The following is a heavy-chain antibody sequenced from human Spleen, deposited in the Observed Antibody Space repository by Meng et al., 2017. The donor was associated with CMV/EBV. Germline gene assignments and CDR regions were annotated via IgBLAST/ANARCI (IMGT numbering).Heavy chain of an antibody. J-gene: IGHJ4*02. CDR1: GGTFSGYY. V-gene: IGHV4-34*01. CDR3: ARESAGTFDY. Sequence: SLTCAVFGGTFSGYYWSWSRQPQGKGLEWIGEINHSGSTNYNPSLKSRVTISVDTSKNQFSLKLSSVTAADTAVYYCARESAGTFDYWGQGTLVTVSS. D-gene: IGHD6-13*01. CDR2: INHSGST.